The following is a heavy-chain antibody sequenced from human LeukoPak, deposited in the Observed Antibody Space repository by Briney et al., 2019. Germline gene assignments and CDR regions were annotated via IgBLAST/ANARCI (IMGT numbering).Heavy chain of an antibody. CDR2: INRSGST. D-gene: IGHD3-22*01. CDR3: ARPADYYDSSGLLDY. Sequence: SETLSLTCAVYGGSFSGYYWSWIRQPPGKGLEWIGEINRSGSTNYNPSLKSRVTISVDTSKNQFSLKLSSVTAADTAVYYCARPADYYDSSGLLDYWGQGTLVTVSS. CDR1: GGSFSGYY. J-gene: IGHJ4*02. V-gene: IGHV4-34*01.